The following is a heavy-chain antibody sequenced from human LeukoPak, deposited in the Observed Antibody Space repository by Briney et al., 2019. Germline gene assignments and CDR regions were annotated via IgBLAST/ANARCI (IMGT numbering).Heavy chain of an antibody. J-gene: IGHJ4*02. CDR3: VRHDCSGGSCYYYFEY. Sequence: SETLSLTCTVSGGSISSYYWSWIRQPPGKGLEWIGYIYYSGSTNYNPSLKSRVTISVDTSKNQFSLKLSSVTAADTALYYCVRHDCSGGSCYYYFEYWGQGTLVTVSS. V-gene: IGHV4-59*01. CDR1: GGSISSYY. D-gene: IGHD2-15*01. CDR2: IYYSGST.